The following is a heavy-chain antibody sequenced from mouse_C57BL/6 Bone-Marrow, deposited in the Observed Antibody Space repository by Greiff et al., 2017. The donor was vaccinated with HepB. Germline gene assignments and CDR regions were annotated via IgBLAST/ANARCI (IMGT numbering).Heavy chain of an antibody. CDR1: GYTFTSYW. J-gene: IGHJ2*01. D-gene: IGHD3-1*01. CDR2: IHPNSGST. CDR3: ARSPRDVDY. Sequence: QVHVKQSGAELVKPGASVKLSCKASGYTFTSYWMHWVKQRPGQGLEWIGMIHPNSGSTNYNEKFKSKATLTVDKSSSTAYMQLSSLTSEDSAVYYCARSPRDVDYWGQGTTLTVSS. V-gene: IGHV1-64*01.